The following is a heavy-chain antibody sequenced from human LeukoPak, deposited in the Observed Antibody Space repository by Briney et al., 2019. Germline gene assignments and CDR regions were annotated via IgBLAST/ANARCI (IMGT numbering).Heavy chain of an antibody. V-gene: IGHV4-4*02. CDR2: IYHSGST. CDR1: GGSISSSNW. Sequence: SETLSLTCAVSGGSISSSNWWSWVRQPPGKGLEWIGEIYHSGSTNYNPSLKSRVTISVDKSKNQFSLKLGSVTAADTALYYFASANSSSSGYYWGQGTLVTVSS. CDR3: ASANSSSSGYY. J-gene: IGHJ4*02. D-gene: IGHD6-6*01.